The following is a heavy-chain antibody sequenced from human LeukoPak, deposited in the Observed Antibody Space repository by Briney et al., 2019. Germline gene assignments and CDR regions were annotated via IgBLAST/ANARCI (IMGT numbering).Heavy chain of an antibody. V-gene: IGHV3-48*01. CDR1: GFTFSSYS. D-gene: IGHD6-6*01. CDR3: ARVGQLGYFDY. CDR2: ISSSSSTI. J-gene: IGHJ4*02. Sequence: GGSLRLSCAASGFTFSSYSMNWVRQARGKGLEWVSYISSSSSTIYYADSVKGRFTISRDNAKNSLYLQMNSLRAEDTAVYYCARVGQLGYFDYWGQGTLVTVSS.